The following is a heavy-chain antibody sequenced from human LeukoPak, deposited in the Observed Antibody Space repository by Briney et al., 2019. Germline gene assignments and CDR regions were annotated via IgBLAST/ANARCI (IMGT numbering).Heavy chain of an antibody. CDR3: TRDRGRYSDSGTYFAY. CDR1: GFTVSSNC. V-gene: IGHV3-53*01. Sequence: GGSLRLSCAASGFTVSSNCMSWVRQAPGKGLEWVSVIYSGGSTNYADSVKGRFTISRDSSKNTLYLQMNSLRAEDTAMYYCTRDRGRYSDSGTYFAYWGEGTLVTVSS. D-gene: IGHD3-10*01. CDR2: IYSGGST. J-gene: IGHJ4*02.